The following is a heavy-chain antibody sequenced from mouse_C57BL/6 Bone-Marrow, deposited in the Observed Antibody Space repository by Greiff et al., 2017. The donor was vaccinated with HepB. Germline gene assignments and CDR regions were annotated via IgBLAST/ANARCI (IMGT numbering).Heavy chain of an antibody. CDR2: IYPSDSET. J-gene: IGHJ2*01. Sequence: QVQLQQPGAELVRPGSSVKLSCKASGYTFTSYWMDWVKQRPGQGLEWIGNIYPSDSETHYNQKFKDKATLTVDKSSSTAYMQFSSLTSEYSAVYYCARGGKTGRGYWGQGTTLTVSS. CDR1: GYTFTSYW. CDR3: ARGGKTGRGY. D-gene: IGHD4-1*01. V-gene: IGHV1-61*01.